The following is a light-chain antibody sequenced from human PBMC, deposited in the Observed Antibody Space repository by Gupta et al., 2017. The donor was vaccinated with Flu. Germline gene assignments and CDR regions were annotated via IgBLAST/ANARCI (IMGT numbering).Light chain of an antibody. Sequence: PSTLSASVGDRVTITCRASQSFSSWLAWYQQKPGKAPKLLIYKASSLESGVPSRFSGSGSGTEFTLTISSLQPDDFATYYCQQYSTNSLTFGGGTKVEIK. V-gene: IGKV1-5*03. CDR1: QSFSSW. J-gene: IGKJ4*01. CDR3: QQYSTNSLT. CDR2: KAS.